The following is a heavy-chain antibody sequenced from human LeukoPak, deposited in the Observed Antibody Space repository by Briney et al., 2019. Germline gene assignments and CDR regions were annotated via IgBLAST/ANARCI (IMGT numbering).Heavy chain of an antibody. V-gene: IGHV3-23*01. CDR1: GFTFSSYA. CDR3: ARTDETAPAEDFQH. D-gene: IGHD2-21*02. CDR2: ISGGST. Sequence: GGSLRLSCAASGFTFSSYAMSWVRQAPGKGLEWVSAISGGSTYHADSVKGRFTISRDNSKNTLYLQMKSLRAEDTAVYYCARTDETAPAEDFQHWGQGTLVTVSS. J-gene: IGHJ1*01.